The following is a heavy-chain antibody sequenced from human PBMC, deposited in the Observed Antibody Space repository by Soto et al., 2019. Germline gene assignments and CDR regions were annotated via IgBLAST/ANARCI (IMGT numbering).Heavy chain of an antibody. Sequence: ASVKVSCKASGYTFTSYGISWVRQAPGQGLEWMGWISAYNGNTNYAQKLQGRVTMTTDTSTSTAYMELRSLRSDDTAVYYCAFWDYYDSSGGDLGYWGQGTLVTVSS. CDR1: GYTFTSYG. CDR2: ISAYNGNT. D-gene: IGHD3-22*01. CDR3: AFWDYYDSSGGDLGY. J-gene: IGHJ4*02. V-gene: IGHV1-18*01.